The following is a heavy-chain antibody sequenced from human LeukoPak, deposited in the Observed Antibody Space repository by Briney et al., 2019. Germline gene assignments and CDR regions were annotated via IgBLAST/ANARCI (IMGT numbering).Heavy chain of an antibody. CDR2: ITSSSTYT. Sequence: GGSLRLSCAASGFSFSSYNMNWVRQTPGKGLEWVSSITSSSTYTFYAVSVKGRFTISRDNARNSLSLQMNSLRAEDTAVYYCARDPYSGTYGNTYYYYMDVWGKGTTVTISS. D-gene: IGHD1-26*01. J-gene: IGHJ6*03. CDR3: ARDPYSGTYGNTYYYYMDV. V-gene: IGHV3-21*01. CDR1: GFSFSSYN.